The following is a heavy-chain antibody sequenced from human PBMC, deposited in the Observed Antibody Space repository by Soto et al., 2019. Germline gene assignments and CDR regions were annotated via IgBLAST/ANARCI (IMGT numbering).Heavy chain of an antibody. V-gene: IGHV3-53*01. D-gene: IGHD6-19*01. CDR2: ISSDGGT. CDR3: ARDVMSVAGSADY. CDR1: AFTVRSNY. J-gene: IGHJ4*02. Sequence: GGSLRLSCAASAFTVRSNYMSWVRQAPGKGLEWVSTISSDGGTYYTDSVRGRFAISRDNSKNTLYLQMNSLTAEDTAVYYCARDVMSVAGSADYWGPGTLVTVSS.